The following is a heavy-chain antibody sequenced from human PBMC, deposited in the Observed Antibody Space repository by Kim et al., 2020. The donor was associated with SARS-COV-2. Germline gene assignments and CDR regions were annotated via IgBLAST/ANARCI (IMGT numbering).Heavy chain of an antibody. J-gene: IGHJ6*02. CDR2: INPNSGDT. V-gene: IGHV1-2*02. CDR3: AREGVSAGGMDV. D-gene: IGHD6-13*01. CDR1: GYTFTGYY. Sequence: ASVKVSCKASGYTFTGYYMHWVRQAPGQGLEWMGWINPNSGDTNYAQKFQGRVTMTRDTSISTAYMELNRLRSDDTAVYYCAREGVSAGGMDVWGQGTTVTVSS.